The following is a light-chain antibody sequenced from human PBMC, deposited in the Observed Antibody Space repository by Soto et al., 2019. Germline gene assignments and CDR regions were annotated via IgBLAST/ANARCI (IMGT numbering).Light chain of an antibody. CDR1: QDISNY. CDR2: DAS. Sequence: DIQMTQSPSSLSASVGDRVTITCQASQDISNYLNWYQQKPGKAPKLLIYDASNLETGVPSRFSGSGSGTDFTFTISSLQSEVIGRCYCQQYDNFPLTFGGGTKVDSK. CDR3: QQYDNFPLT. J-gene: IGKJ4*01. V-gene: IGKV1-33*01.